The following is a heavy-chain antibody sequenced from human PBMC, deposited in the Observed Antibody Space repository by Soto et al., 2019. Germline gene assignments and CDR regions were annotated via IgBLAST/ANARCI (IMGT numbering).Heavy chain of an antibody. J-gene: IGHJ4*02. D-gene: IGHD4-17*01. CDR1: GGSISSGGYY. CDR2: IYYSGST. Sequence: QVQLQESGPGLVKPSQTLSLTCTVSGGSISSGGYYWTWIRQHPGKGLEWIGYIYYSGSTYYNPSLKSPVTISVDTSKNQFSLKLNSVTAADTAVYYCARGGGNGEFDYWGQGTLVTVSS. CDR3: ARGGGNGEFDY. V-gene: IGHV4-31*01.